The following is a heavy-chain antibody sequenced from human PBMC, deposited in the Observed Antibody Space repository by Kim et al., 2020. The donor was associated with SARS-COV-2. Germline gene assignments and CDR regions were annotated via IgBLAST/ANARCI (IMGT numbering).Heavy chain of an antibody. CDR1: GGSISGSSYY. J-gene: IGHJ4*02. D-gene: IGHD4-4*01. CDR2: IYYSGST. Sequence: SETLSLTCTVSGGSISGSSYYWGWIRQPPGKGLEWIGNIYYSGSTYYNPSLKSRVTISVDTSQNQFSLKLSSVTAADTAIYYCARRSSMTTVNFDYWGQG. V-gene: IGHV4-39*01. CDR3: ARRSSMTTVNFDY.